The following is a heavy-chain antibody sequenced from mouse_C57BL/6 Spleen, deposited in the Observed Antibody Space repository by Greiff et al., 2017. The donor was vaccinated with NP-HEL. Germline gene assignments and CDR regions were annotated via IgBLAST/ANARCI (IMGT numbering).Heavy chain of an antibody. CDR3: ARGDYGSSYAWYYDG. Sequence: VQLQQPGAELVMPGASVKLSCKASGYTFTSYWMHWVKQRPGQGLEWIGEIDPSDSYTNYNQKFKGKSTLTVDKSSSTAYMQLSSLTSEDSAVYYCARGDYGSSYAWYYDGWGTGTTVTVST. CDR2: IDPSDSYT. CDR1: GYTFTSYW. J-gene: IGHJ1*03. V-gene: IGHV1-69*01. D-gene: IGHD1-1*01.